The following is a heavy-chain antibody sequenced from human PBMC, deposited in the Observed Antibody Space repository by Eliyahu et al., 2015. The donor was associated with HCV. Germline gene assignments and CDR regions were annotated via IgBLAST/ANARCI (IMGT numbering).Heavy chain of an antibody. CDR1: GGSISSYY. Sequence: QVQLQESGPGLVKPSETLSLTCTVSGGSISSYYWSWIRQPPGKGLEWIGYIYYSGSTNYNPSLKSRVTISVDTSKNQISLKLSSVTAADTAVYYCARAPVTTVLEYFDYWGQGTLVTVSS. D-gene: IGHD4-17*01. CDR2: IYYSGST. V-gene: IGHV4-59*01. CDR3: ARAPVTTVLEYFDY. J-gene: IGHJ4*02.